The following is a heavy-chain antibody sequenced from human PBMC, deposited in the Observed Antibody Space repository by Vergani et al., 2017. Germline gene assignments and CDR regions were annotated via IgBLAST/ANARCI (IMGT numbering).Heavy chain of an antibody. J-gene: IGHJ4*02. CDR1: GFTFSDYY. V-gene: IGHV3-11*04. D-gene: IGHD4-17*01. CDR2: ISSSGSTI. Sequence: VQLVESGGGLVKPGGSLRLSCAASGFTFSDYYMSWIRQAPGKGLEWVSYISSSGSTIYYADSVKGRFTISRDNAKNSLYLQMNSLRAEDTAVYYCARDMEENNDYGDYIVPGCVDYWGQGTLVTVSS. CDR3: ARDMEENNDYGDYIVPGCVDY.